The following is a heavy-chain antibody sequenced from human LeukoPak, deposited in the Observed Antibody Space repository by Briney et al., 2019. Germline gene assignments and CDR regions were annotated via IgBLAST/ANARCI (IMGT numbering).Heavy chain of an antibody. CDR3: AVEDFRDGYNTNWYFDL. D-gene: IGHD5-24*01. CDR1: GYTFTGYY. J-gene: IGHJ2*01. V-gene: IGHV1-2*02. Sequence: ASVKVSCKASGYTFTGYYMHWVRQAPGQGLEWMGWINPNSGGTNYAQKFQGRVTMTRDTSISTAYMELSRLRSDDMAVYYCAVEDFRDGYNTNWYFDLWGRGTLVTVSS. CDR2: INPNSGGT.